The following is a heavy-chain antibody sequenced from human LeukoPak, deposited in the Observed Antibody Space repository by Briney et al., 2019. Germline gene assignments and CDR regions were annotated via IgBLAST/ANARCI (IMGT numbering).Heavy chain of an antibody. CDR2: ISWNSGSI. J-gene: IGHJ4*02. D-gene: IGHD1-26*01. V-gene: IGHV3-9*01. Sequence: PGRSLRLSCAASGFTFDDYAMHWVRQAPGKGLEWVSGISWNSGSIGYADSVKGRFTISRDNAKNSLYLQMNSLRAEDTALYYCAKDRQWELLDRGYCFDYWGQGTLVTVSS. CDR1: GFTFDDYA. CDR3: AKDRQWELLDRGYCFDY.